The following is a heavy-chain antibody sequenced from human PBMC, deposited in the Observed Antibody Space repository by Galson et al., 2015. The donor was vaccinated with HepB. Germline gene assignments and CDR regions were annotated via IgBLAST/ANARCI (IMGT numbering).Heavy chain of an antibody. D-gene: IGHD3-10*01. V-gene: IGHV1-69*06. J-gene: IGHJ4*02. CDR3: ARDGTYYGYYFDY. CDR1: GRFFSAYG. CDR2: IIAVFGTT. Sequence: SVKVSCQAAGRFFSAYGISWVRQAPGQGLEWMGGIIAVFGTTHYAQKFQGRVTITADKSTNTVYMELSSMRSEDTAVYYCARDGTYYGYYFDYWGQGTLVTVPS.